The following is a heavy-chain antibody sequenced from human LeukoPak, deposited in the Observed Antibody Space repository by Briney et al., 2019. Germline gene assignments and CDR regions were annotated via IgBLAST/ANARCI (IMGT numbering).Heavy chain of an antibody. CDR2: IYYSGST. V-gene: IGHV4-59*12. CDR3: ARSSNLHYFDY. Sequence: KPSETLSLTCTVSGGSISSYYWSWIRQPPGKGLEWIGYIYYSGSTNYNPSLKSRVTISVDTSKNQFSLQLNSVTPEDTAVYYCARSSNLHYFDYWGQGTQVTVSS. CDR1: GGSISSYY. J-gene: IGHJ4*02.